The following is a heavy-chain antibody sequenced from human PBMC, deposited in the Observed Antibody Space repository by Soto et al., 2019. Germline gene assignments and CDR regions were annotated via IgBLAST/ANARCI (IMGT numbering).Heavy chain of an antibody. J-gene: IGHJ4*02. Sequence: ASETLSLTCAVYGGSFIGYYWSWIRQPPGKGLEWIGEINHSGSTNYNPSLKSRVTISVDTSKNQFSLKLSSVTAADTAVYYCASVRFSSSWYLFDYWGQGTLVTVSS. CDR3: ASVRFSSSWYLFDY. D-gene: IGHD6-13*01. V-gene: IGHV4-34*01. CDR1: GGSFIGYY. CDR2: INHSGST.